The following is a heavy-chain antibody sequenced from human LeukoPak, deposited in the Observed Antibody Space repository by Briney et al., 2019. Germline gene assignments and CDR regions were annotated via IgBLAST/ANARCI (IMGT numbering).Heavy chain of an antibody. CDR1: GFTFSFYG. D-gene: IGHD2-8*01. CDR3: VRARYCTSGTCYSDY. Sequence: GGSLRLPCAASGFTFSFYGMHWVRQVPGKGLEWVAFIRYDGTGKYYADSVKGRFTISRDNSRNSVYLQMNSLRAEDTAVYYCVRARYCTSGTCYSDYWGQGTLVTVSS. V-gene: IGHV3-30*02. CDR2: IRYDGTGK. J-gene: IGHJ4*02.